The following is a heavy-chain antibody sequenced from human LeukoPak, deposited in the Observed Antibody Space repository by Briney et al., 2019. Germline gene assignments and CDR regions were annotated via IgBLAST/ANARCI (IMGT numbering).Heavy chain of an antibody. J-gene: IGHJ4*02. Sequence: AGGSLRLSCAASGFTFNIYWMQWVRQAPGKGLVWVSLISSDGSITSYADSVKGRFTISRDNAKNTVYLQMNSLRVEDTAVYYCARRVGSSESSYYFDYWGQGTLVTVSS. CDR2: ISSDGSIT. V-gene: IGHV3-74*01. D-gene: IGHD3-22*01. CDR3: ARRVGSSESSYYFDY. CDR1: GFTFNIYW.